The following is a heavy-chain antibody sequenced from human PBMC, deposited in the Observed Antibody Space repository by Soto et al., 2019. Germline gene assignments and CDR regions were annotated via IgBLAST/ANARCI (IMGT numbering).Heavy chain of an antibody. Sequence: PGGSLRLSCAASGFTFSSYSMNWVRQAPGKGLEWVSSISSGSSYIYYADSVKGRFTISRDNAKNSLYLQMNSLRAEDTAVYYCARYYGMDVWGQGTTVTISS. CDR1: GFTFSSYS. J-gene: IGHJ6*02. CDR2: ISSGSSYI. V-gene: IGHV3-21*01. CDR3: ARYYGMDV.